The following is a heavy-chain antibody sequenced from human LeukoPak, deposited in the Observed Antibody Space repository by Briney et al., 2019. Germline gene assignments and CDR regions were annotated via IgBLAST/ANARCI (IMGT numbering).Heavy chain of an antibody. J-gene: IGHJ4*02. D-gene: IGHD1-7*01. Sequence: GASVKVSCKASGGTFSSYAISWVRQAPGQGLEWMGGIIPIFGTANYAQKFQGRVTITTDESTSTAYMELSSLRSEDTAVYYCARGRKLELRYFDYWGQGTLVTVSS. CDR2: IIPIFGTA. CDR3: ARGRKLELRYFDY. V-gene: IGHV1-69*05. CDR1: GGTFSSYA.